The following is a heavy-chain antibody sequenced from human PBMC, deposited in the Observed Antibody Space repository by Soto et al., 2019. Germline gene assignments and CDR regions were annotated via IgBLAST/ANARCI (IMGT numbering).Heavy chain of an antibody. V-gene: IGHV3-23*01. Sequence: DVQLLESGGGLVQPGGSLTLSCAASGFSFSNYAMHWVRQAPGKGLEWVSTIKDSGDDTYYLDSVRGRFTISRDNSKNTRYLQMTSLRAEDTALDHCVKGGASYTSCGYANWGQGILVTVSS. J-gene: IGHJ4*02. CDR1: GFSFSNYA. D-gene: IGHD6-13*01. CDR3: VKGGASYTSCGYAN. CDR2: IKDSGDDT.